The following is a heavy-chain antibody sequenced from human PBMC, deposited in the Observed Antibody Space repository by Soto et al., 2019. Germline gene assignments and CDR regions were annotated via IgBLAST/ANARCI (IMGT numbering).Heavy chain of an antibody. V-gene: IGHV3-21*01. CDR3: ARDGSYYGASTPLGY. D-gene: IGHD1-26*01. CDR2: ISSSSSCI. J-gene: IGHJ4*02. Sequence: PGGSLRLSCAASGFTFSSYSMNWVRQAPGKGLEWVSSISSSSSCIYYADSVKGRFTISRDNAKNSLYLQMNSLRAEDTAVYYCARDGSYYGASTPLGYWGQGTLVTVSS. CDR1: GFTFSSYS.